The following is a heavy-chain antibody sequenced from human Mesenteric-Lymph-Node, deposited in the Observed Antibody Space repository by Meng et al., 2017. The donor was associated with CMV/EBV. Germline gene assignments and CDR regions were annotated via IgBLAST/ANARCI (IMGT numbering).Heavy chain of an antibody. CDR2: IIPVLGTP. CDR3: ARGYYGSGRNWFDP. D-gene: IGHD3-10*01. J-gene: IGHJ5*02. Sequence: ASGDTFSRYAISWVRRAPGQGLEWMGGIIPVLGTPNYAQKFQGRVTIRADESASTVFMELSSLRSDDTAVYYCARGYYGSGRNWFDPWGQGTLVTVSS. CDR1: GDTFSRYA. V-gene: IGHV1-69*01.